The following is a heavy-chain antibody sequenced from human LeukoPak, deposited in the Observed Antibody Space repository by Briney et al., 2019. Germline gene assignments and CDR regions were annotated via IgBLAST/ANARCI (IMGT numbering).Heavy chain of an antibody. CDR1: GGSISSYY. V-gene: IGHV4-59*01. CDR2: IYYSGST. D-gene: IGHD1-26*01. CDR3: AASGGSYSFDY. Sequence: SETLSLTCTVSGGSISSYYWSWIRQPPGKGLEWIGYIYYSGSTNYNPSLKSRVTISVDTSKNQFSLKLSSVTAADTAVYYCAASGGSYSFDYWDQGTLVTVSS. J-gene: IGHJ4*02.